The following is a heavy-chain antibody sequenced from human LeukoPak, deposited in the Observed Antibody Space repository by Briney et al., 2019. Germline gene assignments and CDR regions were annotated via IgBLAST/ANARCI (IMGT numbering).Heavy chain of an antibody. D-gene: IGHD5-18*01. CDR3: ARQGIHLWFDF. CDR2: ISYDGSNK. Sequence: GGSLRLSCAASGFTFSHYAMHWVHQAPGKGLEWVAVISYDGSNKYYADSVKGRFTISRDNSKNTLYLQMNSLRAEDTAVYYCARQGIHLWFDFWGQGTLVTVSS. J-gene: IGHJ4*02. CDR1: GFTFSHYA. V-gene: IGHV3-30-3*01.